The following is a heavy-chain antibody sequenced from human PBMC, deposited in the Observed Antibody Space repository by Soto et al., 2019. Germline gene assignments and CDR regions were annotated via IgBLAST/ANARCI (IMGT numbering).Heavy chain of an antibody. D-gene: IGHD2-21*02. Sequence: EVQLVESGGGLVQPGGSLRLSCAASGFTFSSHSMNWVRQAPGKGLEWVAYIKPDGSATYYVDSVKGRFTISRDNAKNSLYLQMNSLRVEDTSVYYCARAGYCGPGCYYYFDYWGQGTLVTVSS. CDR2: IKPDGSAT. CDR3: ARAGYCGPGCYYYFDY. V-gene: IGHV3-7*01. CDR1: GFTFSSHS. J-gene: IGHJ4*02.